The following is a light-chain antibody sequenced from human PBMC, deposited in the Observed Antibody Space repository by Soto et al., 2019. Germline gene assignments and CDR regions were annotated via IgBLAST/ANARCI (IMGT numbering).Light chain of an antibody. CDR2: SNS. V-gene: IGLV1-40*01. J-gene: IGLJ2*01. CDR3: QSYDSSLSGSI. CDR1: CSNIGAGYD. Sequence: QSVLTQPPSVSGAPGQRVTISCTGSCSNIGAGYDVHWYQQLPGIAPKLLIYSNSNRPSGVPDRFSGSKSGTSASLAITGLQAEDEADYYCQSYDSSLSGSIFGGGTKLTVL.